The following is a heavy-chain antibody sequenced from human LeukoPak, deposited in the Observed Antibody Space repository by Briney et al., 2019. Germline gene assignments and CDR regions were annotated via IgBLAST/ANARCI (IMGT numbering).Heavy chain of an antibody. CDR2: IKSKTDGGTT. Sequence: PGGSLRLSCVASGFTFSSYWMNWVRQAPGKGLEWVGRIKSKTDGGTTDYAAPVKGSFTISRDDSKNTLYLQMNSLKTEDTAVYYCTTAAPGSGSYQPGYWGQGTLVTVSS. CDR1: GFTFSSYW. D-gene: IGHD1-26*01. V-gene: IGHV3-15*01. J-gene: IGHJ4*02. CDR3: TTAAPGSGSYQPGY.